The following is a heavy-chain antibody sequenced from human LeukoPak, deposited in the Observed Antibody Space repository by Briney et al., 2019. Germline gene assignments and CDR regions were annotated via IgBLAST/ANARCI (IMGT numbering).Heavy chain of an antibody. V-gene: IGHV4-59*01. Sequence: PSETLSLTCAVSGGSISSYYWSWIRQPPGKGLEWIGYIYYSGSTNYNPSLKSRVTISVDTSKNQFSLKLSSVTAADTAVYYCARSGSVTEDYYGMDVWGQGTTVTVSS. CDR3: ARSGSVTEDYYGMDV. J-gene: IGHJ6*02. CDR2: IYYSGST. D-gene: IGHD2-21*02. CDR1: GGSISSYY.